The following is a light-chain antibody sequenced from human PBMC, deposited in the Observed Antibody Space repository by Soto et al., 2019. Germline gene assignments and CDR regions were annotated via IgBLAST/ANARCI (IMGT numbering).Light chain of an antibody. V-gene: IGKV3-15*01. Sequence: EIVMTQSPATLSVSPGERATLSCRASQSVSRNLAWYQQKPGQPPSLLIYDASTRATGVPARFCGSGSGTEFTLTISGLQSEDFAVYYCQQYGDWPPDTFGQGTKVEI. CDR2: DAS. CDR3: QQYGDWPPDT. CDR1: QSVSRN. J-gene: IGKJ2*01.